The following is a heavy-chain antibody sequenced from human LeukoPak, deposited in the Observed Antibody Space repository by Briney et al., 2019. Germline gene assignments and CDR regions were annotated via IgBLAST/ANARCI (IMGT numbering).Heavy chain of an antibody. CDR1: GFTFSDYY. CDR3: ARISGSYVFDY. D-gene: IGHD1-26*01. J-gene: IGHJ4*02. V-gene: IGHV3-11*03. CDR2: ISSSTYT. Sequence: PGGSLRLSCAASGFTFSDYYMSWIRQAPGKGLEWIPYISSSTYTNYADSVKGRFTISRDNAKNSMYLQMNSLRAEDTAVYYCARISGSYVFDYWGQGTLVTVSS.